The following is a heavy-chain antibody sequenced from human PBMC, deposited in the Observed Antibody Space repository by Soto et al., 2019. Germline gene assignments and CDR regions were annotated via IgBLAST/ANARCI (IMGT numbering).Heavy chain of an antibody. CDR1: GGSIRSSSYY. D-gene: IGHD3-3*01. J-gene: IGHJ6*02. CDR2: MYFSGST. V-gene: IGHV4-39*01. CDR3: ARGRIRFFTHLSNYYYYGMDV. Sequence: SETLSLTCTVPGGSIRSSSYYWGWIRQSPGKGLEWIGSMYFSGSTYNNPSLKSRVTMSVDTSKNQFSLKLSSVTAADTAVYYCARGRIRFFTHLSNYYYYGMDVWGQGTTVTVSS.